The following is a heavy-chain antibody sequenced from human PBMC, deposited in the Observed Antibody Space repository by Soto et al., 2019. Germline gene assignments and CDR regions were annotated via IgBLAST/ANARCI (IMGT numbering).Heavy chain of an antibody. J-gene: IGHJ4*02. CDR1: GFTFSSYW. D-gene: IGHD4-17*01. CDR3: VRVAYGDLGG. Sequence: EVQLVEPGGGLVQPGGSLRLSCAASGFTFSSYWMHWVRQAPGKGLVWVSRIKSDGSDTSYADSVKGRFTISRDNAKNTLYLQMSSLRAEDTAVYYCVRVAYGDLGGWGQGTLVTVSS. V-gene: IGHV3-74*01. CDR2: IKSDGSDT.